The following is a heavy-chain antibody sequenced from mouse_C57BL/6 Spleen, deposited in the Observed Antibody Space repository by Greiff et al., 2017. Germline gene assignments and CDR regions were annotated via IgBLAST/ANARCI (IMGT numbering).Heavy chain of an antibody. Sequence: QVQLQQPGAELVKPGASVKMSCKASGYTFTSYWITWVKQRPGQGLEWIGDIYPGSGSTNYNEKFKSKATLTVDTSSSTAYMQLSSLTSEDSAVYDCARKSYSSGYTFDYWGQGTTLTVSS. J-gene: IGHJ2*01. CDR1: GYTFTSYW. D-gene: IGHD3-2*02. V-gene: IGHV1-55*01. CDR3: ARKSYSSGYTFDY. CDR2: IYPGSGST.